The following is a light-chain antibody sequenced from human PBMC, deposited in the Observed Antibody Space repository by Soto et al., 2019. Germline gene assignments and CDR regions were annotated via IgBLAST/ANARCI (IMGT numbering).Light chain of an antibody. Sequence: DIQMTQSPSSLSASVGDRVTITCRASQSISSYLNWYQQKPWKAPKLLIYAESSLQSGVPSRFSGSGSGKDLTLTISSLQPEDFATYYCKQSYSTHSPFGGWTKVDIX. CDR3: KQSYSTHSP. CDR1: QSISSY. V-gene: IGKV1-39*01. CDR2: AES. J-gene: IGKJ4*01.